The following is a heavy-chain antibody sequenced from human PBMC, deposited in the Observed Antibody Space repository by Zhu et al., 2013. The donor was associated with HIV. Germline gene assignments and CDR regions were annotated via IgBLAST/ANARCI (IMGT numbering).Heavy chain of an antibody. V-gene: IGHV1-2*02. J-gene: IGHJ4*02. CDR3: ARQGGHEFRNGYPTFLF. D-gene: IGHD2-8*01. Sequence: QVQLVQSGAEVKKPGASVKVSCKASGYTFTAYYLHWVRQAPGQGLEWMGWINPNNGDTNYAQKSQGRVTMTRDTSISTAYMELTDVTSEDTGMYFCARQGGHEFRNGYPTFLFWGQGTPVTVFS. CDR2: INPNNGDT. CDR1: GYTFTAYY.